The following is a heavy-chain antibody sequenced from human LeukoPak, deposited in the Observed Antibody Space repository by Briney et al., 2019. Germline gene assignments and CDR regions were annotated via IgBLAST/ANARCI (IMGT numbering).Heavy chain of an antibody. CDR3: AREERWLQSFPDDAFDI. CDR1: GFTFSSYS. D-gene: IGHD5-24*01. CDR2: ISSRSSYI. J-gene: IGHJ3*02. V-gene: IGHV3-21*01. Sequence: PGGSLRLSCAASGFTFSSYSMNWVRQAPGKGLEWVSSISSRSSYIYYADSVKGRFTISRDNAKNSLYLQMNSLRAEDTAVYYCAREERWLQSFPDDAFDIWGQGTMVTVSS.